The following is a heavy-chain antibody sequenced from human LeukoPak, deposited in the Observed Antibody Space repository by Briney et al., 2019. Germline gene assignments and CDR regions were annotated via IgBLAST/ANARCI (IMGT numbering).Heavy chain of an antibody. Sequence: SQTLPLTCIVSGDSVSSGTYYWTGLRQPAGKGLEWIGRIHTSGNTNYSPCLKSRVTISRDTSKNQFSLRLTSVTAADTAVYYCVRDWNGDYFDYWGQGALVTVSS. CDR1: GDSVSSGTYY. CDR3: VRDWNGDYFDY. CDR2: IHTSGNT. J-gene: IGHJ4*02. D-gene: IGHD1-1*01. V-gene: IGHV4-61*02.